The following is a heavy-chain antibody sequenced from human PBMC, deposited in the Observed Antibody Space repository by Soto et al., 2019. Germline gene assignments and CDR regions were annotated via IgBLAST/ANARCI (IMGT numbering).Heavy chain of an antibody. V-gene: IGHV3-30*03. CDR2: ISYDGSLQ. J-gene: IGHJ4*02. D-gene: IGHD5-18*01. Sequence: QAQLVESGGGVVQPGRSLRLSCAASGFAFSSYGMHWVSQGPGTGLEWVAVISYDGSLQHYADSVKGRFTISRDNSKNMVLLQMSSLRVEDTAVYYCVSDRGYGHASVPYSWGQGTLVSVSS. CDR1: GFAFSSYG. CDR3: VSDRGYGHASVPYS.